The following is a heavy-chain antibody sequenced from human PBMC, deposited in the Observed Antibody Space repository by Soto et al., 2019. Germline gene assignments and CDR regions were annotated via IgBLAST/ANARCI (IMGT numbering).Heavy chain of an antibody. J-gene: IGHJ4*02. CDR3: AAPACAASWCSTSTNLDH. D-gene: IGHD6-13*01. CDR2: INPLSGIP. Sequence: QVQLVQSGAEVKKPESSVKVSCKTSGGTFVRHVISGVRQAPGQGPEWMGKINPLSGIPNYAQKFQDRVTFPADTDSSTAYMELSRLRSEETAGYYCAAPACAASWCSTSTNLDHGGQGTRVTVSS. CDR1: GGTFVRHV. V-gene: IGHV1-69*09.